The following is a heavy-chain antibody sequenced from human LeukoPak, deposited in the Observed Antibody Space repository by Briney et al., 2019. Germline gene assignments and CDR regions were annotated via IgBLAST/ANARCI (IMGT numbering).Heavy chain of an antibody. J-gene: IGHJ5*02. CDR3: AGYIYYDSSGYYIPA. D-gene: IGHD3-22*01. CDR2: IYSGGST. Sequence: HPGGSLRLSCVASGFIVSSNYMSWVRQAPGKGLEWVSVIYSGGSTDYADSVKGRFTISRDNSKNTLYLQMNSLRAEDTAVYYCAGYIYYDSSGYYIPAWGQGTLVTVSS. CDR1: GFIVSSNY. V-gene: IGHV3-53*01.